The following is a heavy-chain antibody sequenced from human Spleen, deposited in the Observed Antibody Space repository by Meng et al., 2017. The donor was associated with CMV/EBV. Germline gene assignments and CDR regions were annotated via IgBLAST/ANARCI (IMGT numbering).Heavy chain of an antibody. V-gene: IGHV4-39*07. CDR3: ARGRIFSIAPRVVPAAIPYYFDY. CDR2: IYYSGST. Sequence: SETLSLTCTVSGGSISSSSYYWGWIRQPPGKGLEWIGSIYYSGSTYYNPSLKSRVTISVDTSKNQFSLNLSSVTAADTAVYYCARGRIFSIAPRVVPAAIPYYFDYWGQGTLVTISS. D-gene: IGHD2-2*02. CDR1: GGSISSSSYY. J-gene: IGHJ4*02.